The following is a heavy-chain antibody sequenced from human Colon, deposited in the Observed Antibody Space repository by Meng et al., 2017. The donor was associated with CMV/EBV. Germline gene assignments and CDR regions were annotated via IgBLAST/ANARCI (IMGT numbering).Heavy chain of an antibody. Sequence: SETLSLTCTVSGYSINIGYYWGWIRQPPGKGLEWIGTIYHSGSTYYNPSLKSRVTISVDTSKNTLYLEMNSLRVDDTAVYYCADDFWKERGYWGPGTLVTVSS. J-gene: IGHJ4*02. CDR1: GYSINIGYY. D-gene: IGHD3/OR15-3a*01. CDR3: ADDFWKERGY. V-gene: IGHV4-38-2*02. CDR2: IYHSGST.